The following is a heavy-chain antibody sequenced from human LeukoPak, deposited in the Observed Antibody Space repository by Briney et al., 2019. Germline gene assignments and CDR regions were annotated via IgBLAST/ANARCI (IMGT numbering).Heavy chain of an antibody. J-gene: IGHJ3*02. CDR2: ISAYNGNT. V-gene: IGHV1-18*01. CDR1: GYTFTSYG. Sequence: ASVKVSCKASGYTFTSYGISWVRQAPGQGLEWMGWISAYNGNTNYAQKLQGRVTMTRDTSTSTVYMELSSLRSEDTAVYYCARPSIVGATDAFDIWGQGTMVTVSS. D-gene: IGHD1-26*01. CDR3: ARPSIVGATDAFDI.